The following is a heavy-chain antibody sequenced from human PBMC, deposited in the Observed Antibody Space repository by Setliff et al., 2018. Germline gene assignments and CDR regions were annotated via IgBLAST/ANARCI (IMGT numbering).Heavy chain of an antibody. D-gene: IGHD6-13*01. CDR1: GYTFPIYW. J-gene: IGHJ4*02. CDR2: IYPGDSDT. CDR3: ARFGQQQTWFFDY. Sequence: ESLKISCETSGYTFPIYWIGWVRQMPGKGLELMRIIYPGDSDTRYSPSFQGQVTISAGKSIRTAYLQWSSLKASDTAMYYCARFGQQQTWFFDYWGQGTPVTVSS. V-gene: IGHV5-51*01.